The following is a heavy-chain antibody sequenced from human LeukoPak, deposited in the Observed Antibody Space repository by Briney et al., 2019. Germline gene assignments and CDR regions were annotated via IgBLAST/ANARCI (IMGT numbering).Heavy chain of an antibody. Sequence: GGSLRLSCAASGFTFSSYWMSWVRQAPGKGLEWVANIKQDGSEKYYVDSVKGRFTISRDNAKNSLYLQMNSLRAEDTAVYYCARDRFSRVTMVRGYFDYWGQGTLVTVSS. CDR1: GFTFSSYW. V-gene: IGHV3-7*01. D-gene: IGHD3-10*01. CDR3: ARDRFSRVTMVRGYFDY. CDR2: IKQDGSEK. J-gene: IGHJ4*02.